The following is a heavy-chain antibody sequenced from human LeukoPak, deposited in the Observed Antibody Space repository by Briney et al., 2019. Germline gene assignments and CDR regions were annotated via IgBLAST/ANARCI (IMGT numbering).Heavy chain of an antibody. CDR1: GYTFTGYY. CDR3: ARGFLVFGEPYRFFDY. J-gene: IGHJ4*02. V-gene: IGHV1-2*02. Sequence: ASVKASCKASGYTFTGYYMHWVRQAPGQGLEWMGWINPNSGGTNYAQKFQGRVTMTRDTSISTAYMELSRLRSDDTAVYYCARGFLVFGEPYRFFDYWGQGTLVTVSS. D-gene: IGHD3-10*02. CDR2: INPNSGGT.